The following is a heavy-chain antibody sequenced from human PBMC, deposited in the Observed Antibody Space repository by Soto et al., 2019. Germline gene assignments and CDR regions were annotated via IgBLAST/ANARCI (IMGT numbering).Heavy chain of an antibody. CDR2: IIPIFGTA. V-gene: IGHV1-69*13. J-gene: IGHJ6*02. CDR1: GGTFSSYA. CDR3: ARDYSTGLGATTSYYYYGMDV. D-gene: IGHD1-26*01. Sequence: SVKVSCKASGGTFSSYAISWVRQAPGQGLEWMGGIIPIFGTANYAQKLQGRVTITADESTSTAYMELSSLRSEDTAVYYCARDYSTGLGATTSYYYYGMDVWGQGTTVTVSS.